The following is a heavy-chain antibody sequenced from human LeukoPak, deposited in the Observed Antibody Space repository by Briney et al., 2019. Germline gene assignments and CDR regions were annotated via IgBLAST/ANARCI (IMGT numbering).Heavy chain of an antibody. Sequence: PSETLSLTCTVSGGSISSNSYYWAWIRQPPGKGLEWIGYIYNSAITNYNPSLKSRVSISIDTSKNQFSLKLNSVTAADTAVYYCARLAGTTSGDYWGQGILVTVSA. D-gene: IGHD1-7*01. CDR1: GGSISSNSYY. V-gene: IGHV4-61*05. CDR3: ARLAGTTSGDY. CDR2: IYNSAIT. J-gene: IGHJ4*02.